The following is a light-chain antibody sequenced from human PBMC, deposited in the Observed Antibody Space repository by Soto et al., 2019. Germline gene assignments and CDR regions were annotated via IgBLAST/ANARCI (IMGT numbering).Light chain of an antibody. J-gene: IGLJ2*01. V-gene: IGLV2-14*01. CDR1: SSVVGGYNY. CDR3: SSYTSSSTLGV. Sequence: QSALTQPASVSGSPGQSITISCTGTSSVVGGYNYVSWYQQHPGKAPNLMIYEVSNRPSGVSNRFSGSKSGNTASLTISGLQAEDEADYYCSSYTSSSTLGVFGGGTKVTVL. CDR2: EVS.